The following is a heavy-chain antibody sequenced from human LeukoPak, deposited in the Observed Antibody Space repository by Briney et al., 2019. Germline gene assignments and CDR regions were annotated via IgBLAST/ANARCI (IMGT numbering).Heavy chain of an antibody. D-gene: IGHD1-7*01. CDR3: ARAVESWNYVHFDY. CDR1: GYTFTGYY. Sequence: ASVKVSCKASGYTFTGYYMHWVRQAPGQGLEWMGWINPNSGGTNYAQKFQGRVTMTRDTSISTAYMELSRLRSDDTAVYYCARAVESWNYVHFDYWGQGTLVTVSS. V-gene: IGHV1-2*02. J-gene: IGHJ4*02. CDR2: INPNSGGT.